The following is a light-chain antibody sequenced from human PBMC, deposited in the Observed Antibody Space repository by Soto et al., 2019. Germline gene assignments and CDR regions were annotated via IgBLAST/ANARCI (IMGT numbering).Light chain of an antibody. V-gene: IGKV3-20*01. CDR2: GAS. CDR1: QSVTSNF. J-gene: IGKJ2*01. Sequence: ENGLTQSPGTLSLSPGERATLSCRASQSVTSNFLAWYQQKPGQAPRLLIYGASTRAAGVPDRFSGSGSGTDFTLTITRLEPEDFAVYSCQQYGRSPLLYTFGQGTKLGVK. CDR3: QQYGRSPLLYT.